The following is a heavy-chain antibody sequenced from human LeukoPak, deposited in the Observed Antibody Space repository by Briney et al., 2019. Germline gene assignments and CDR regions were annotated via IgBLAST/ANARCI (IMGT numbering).Heavy chain of an antibody. CDR1: GYTFTGYY. D-gene: IGHD3-22*01. CDR3: ARDERYDSSGYPFDY. V-gene: IGHV1-2*02. J-gene: IGHJ4*02. CDR2: INPNSGGT. Sequence: SSVQVSCKTSGYTFTGYYMHWVRQAPGQGLEGMGWINPNSGGTNYAQKFQGRVTMTRDTSISTAYMELSRLRSDDTAVYYCARDERYDSSGYPFDYWGQGTLVTVSS.